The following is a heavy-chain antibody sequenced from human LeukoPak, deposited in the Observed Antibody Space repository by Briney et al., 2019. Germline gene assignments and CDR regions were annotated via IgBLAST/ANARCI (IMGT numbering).Heavy chain of an antibody. V-gene: IGHV4-39*01. D-gene: IGHD2-8*02. CDR1: AASISDSDYY. CDR2: IHYSGSA. CDR3: ARSYCTGSTCPRRWFDP. J-gene: IGHJ5*02. Sequence: KPSETLSLTCTVSAASISDSDYYWGWIRQAPGKALEWIGNIHYSGSAYYNPSLESRVTLDVDTSQNQVSLRLTSVTAADTAVYFCARSYCTGSTCPRRWFDPWGQGTLVTVSS.